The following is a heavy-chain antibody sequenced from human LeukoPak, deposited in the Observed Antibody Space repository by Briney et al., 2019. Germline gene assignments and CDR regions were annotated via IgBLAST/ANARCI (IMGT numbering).Heavy chain of an antibody. D-gene: IGHD1-26*01. CDR1: GFTFSSYA. CDR3: AKDGDSGSHGY. Sequence: GRSLRLSCAASGFTFSSYAMHWVRQAPGKGLEWVSAISGSGGSTYYADSVKGRFTISRDNSKNTLYLQMNSLRAEDTAVYYCAKDGDSGSHGYWGQGTLVTVSS. J-gene: IGHJ4*02. V-gene: IGHV3-23*01. CDR2: ISGSGGST.